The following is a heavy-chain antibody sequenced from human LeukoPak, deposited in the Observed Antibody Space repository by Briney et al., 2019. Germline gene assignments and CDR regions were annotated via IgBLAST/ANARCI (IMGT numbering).Heavy chain of an antibody. D-gene: IGHD3-10*01. CDR2: IRSKANSYAT. CDR1: GFTFSGSA. J-gene: IGHJ6*02. CDR3: AKAGPNYYGSGTQPYYYYYGMDV. V-gene: IGHV3-73*01. Sequence: QPGGSLRLSCAASGFTFSGSAMHWVRQASGKGLEWVGRIRSKANSYATAYAASVKGRFTISRDNSKNTLYLQMNSLRAEDTAVYYCAKAGPNYYGSGTQPYYYYYGMDVWGQGTTVTVSS.